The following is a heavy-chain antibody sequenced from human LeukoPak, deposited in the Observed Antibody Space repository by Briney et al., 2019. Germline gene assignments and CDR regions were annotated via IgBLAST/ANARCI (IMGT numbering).Heavy chain of an antibody. J-gene: IGHJ4*02. CDR1: GGSISGSY. CDR2: IYYSGSTT. V-gene: IGHV4-59*01. D-gene: IGHD3-22*01. Sequence: YPSETLSLTCTVSGGSISGSYWNWVRQPPGKGLEWLGYIYYSGSTTNYNPSLKSRVTISVDTSKKQFSLQLSSVTAADTAVYYCARAPYYYDSSGYYYFDYWGQGTLVTVSS. CDR3: ARAPYYYDSSGYYYFDY.